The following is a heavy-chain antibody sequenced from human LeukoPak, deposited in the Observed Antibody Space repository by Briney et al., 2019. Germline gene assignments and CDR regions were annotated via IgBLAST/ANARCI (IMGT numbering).Heavy chain of an antibody. V-gene: IGHV3-11*01. CDR1: GFTFSDHY. CDR3: AKDLRGSYCTSYFDY. CDR2: ITSSGSIT. Sequence: PGGSLRLSCTASGFTFSDHYMSWFRLSPGKGLEWLSYITSSGSITDYADSVKGRFTISRDNSKNTLYLQMNSLRAEDTAVYYCAKDLRGSYCTSYFDYWGQGTLVTVSS. J-gene: IGHJ4*02. D-gene: IGHD1-26*01.